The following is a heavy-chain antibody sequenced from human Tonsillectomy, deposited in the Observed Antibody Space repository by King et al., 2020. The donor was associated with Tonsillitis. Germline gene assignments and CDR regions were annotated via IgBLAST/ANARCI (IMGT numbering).Heavy chain of an antibody. V-gene: IGHV3-30-3*01. J-gene: IGHJ6*02. CDR1: GFPFSSFC. Sequence: QLVQSVGGVVQPGRSLRLSCAASGFPFSSFCMHGVRRAPGKGVGGGAVVSCVGSNKYYADSVKGRFTISRDNSKKTLYLQMNSLRAEDTAVYYCAREGYSSNYYYYGMDVWGQGTTVTVSS. CDR3: AREGYSSNYYYYGMDV. D-gene: IGHD5-18*01. CDR2: VSCVGSNK.